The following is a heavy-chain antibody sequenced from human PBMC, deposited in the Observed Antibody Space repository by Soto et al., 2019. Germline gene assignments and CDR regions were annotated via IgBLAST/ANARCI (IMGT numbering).Heavy chain of an antibody. J-gene: IGHJ2*01. CDR3: ARRLSLAAFDWYFDL. CDR2: INHSGST. V-gene: IGHV4-34*01. D-gene: IGHD6-19*01. Sequence: QVQLQQWGAGLLKPSETLSLTCAVYGGSFSGYYWSWIRQPPGKGLEWIGEINHSGSTNYNPSLKSRVTISVETSKKQFSLKLSSVTAADTAVYYCARRLSLAAFDWYFDLWGRGTLVTVSS. CDR1: GGSFSGYY.